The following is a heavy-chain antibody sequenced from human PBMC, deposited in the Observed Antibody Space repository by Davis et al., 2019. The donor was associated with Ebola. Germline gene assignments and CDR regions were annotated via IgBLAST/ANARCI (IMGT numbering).Heavy chain of an antibody. CDR2: IFSAGST. CDR1: GFTFNNFA. CDR3: ARDPGGHYGMDV. J-gene: IGHJ6*02. V-gene: IGHV3-53*01. D-gene: IGHD1-1*01. Sequence: GESLKISCEASGFTFNNFALNWVRQAPGKGLEWVSIIFSAGSTNYADSVKGRFTISRDNLKNTLYLEMNNLRAEDTAVYYCARDPGGHYGMDVWGQGTTVTVSS.